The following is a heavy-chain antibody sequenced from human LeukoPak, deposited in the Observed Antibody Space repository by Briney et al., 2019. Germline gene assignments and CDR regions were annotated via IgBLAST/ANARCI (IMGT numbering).Heavy chain of an antibody. CDR2: IYYSGRT. D-gene: IGHD5-24*01. Sequence: PSETLSLTCTVSGGSISSGGYYWSWIRQHPGKGLEWIGYIYYSGRTYYNPSLKSRVTISVDTSKNQFSPKLSSVAAADTAVYYCATGWDGYKLAFDSWGQGTLVTVSS. V-gene: IGHV4-31*03. J-gene: IGHJ4*02. CDR1: GGSISSGGYY. CDR3: ATGWDGYKLAFDS.